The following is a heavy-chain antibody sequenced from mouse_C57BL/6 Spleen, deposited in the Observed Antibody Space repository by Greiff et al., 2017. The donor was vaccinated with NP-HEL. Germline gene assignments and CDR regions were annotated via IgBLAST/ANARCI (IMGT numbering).Heavy chain of an antibody. CDR2: FYPGSGSI. J-gene: IGHJ2*01. D-gene: IGHD2-1*01. Sequence: LEESGAELVKPGASVKLSCKASGYTFTEYTIHWVKQRSGQGLEWIGWFYPGSGSIKYHEKFKDKATLTADKSSSTVYMELSRLTSEDSAVYFCARHEALLYYFDYWGQGTTLTVSS. V-gene: IGHV1-62-2*01. CDR3: ARHEALLYYFDY. CDR1: GYTFTEYT.